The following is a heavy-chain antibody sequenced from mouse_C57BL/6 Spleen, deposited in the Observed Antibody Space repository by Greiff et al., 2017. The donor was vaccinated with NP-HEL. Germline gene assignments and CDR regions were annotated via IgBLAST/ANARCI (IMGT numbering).Heavy chain of an antibody. J-gene: IGHJ2*01. V-gene: IGHV2-2*01. CDR2: IWSGGST. Sequence: VKLVESGPGLVQPSQSLSITCTVSGFSFTSYGVHWVRQSPGKGLEWLGVIWSGGSTDYNAAFISSLSISKDKTKSQVFFKMNSLQAHDRAIYYCARKRGSGYEYGVFDYWGQGTTLTVSS. CDR1: GFSFTSYG. CDR3: ARKRGSGYEYGVFDY. D-gene: IGHD2-4*01.